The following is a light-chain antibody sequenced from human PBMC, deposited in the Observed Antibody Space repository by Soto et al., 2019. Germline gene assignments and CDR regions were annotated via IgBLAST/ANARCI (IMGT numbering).Light chain of an antibody. CDR3: QQYNNWPSWT. CDR2: GSS. V-gene: IGKV3-15*01. J-gene: IGKJ1*01. Sequence: EKVMTQSPATLPMSPGERATLSCRASQSVSSYLAWYQQKPGQAPRLLIYGSSTRATGIPARFSGSVSGTEFTLTISSLQSEDFAVYYCQQYNNWPSWTFGQGTKVQIK. CDR1: QSVSSY.